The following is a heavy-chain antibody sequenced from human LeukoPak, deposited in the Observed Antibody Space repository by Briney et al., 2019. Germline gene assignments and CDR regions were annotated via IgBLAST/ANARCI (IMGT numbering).Heavy chain of an antibody. Sequence: PGGSLRLSCAACGIAFDKNAMSWVRQAPGKGLEWVSTISHSGGATHYADSVKGRFTISRDNSKNTVSLQMSSLRVEDTAVYYCANFKGKDGIKDHFDYWGQGTLVTVSS. CDR3: ANFKGKDGIKDHFDY. D-gene: IGHD5-24*01. J-gene: IGHJ4*02. CDR2: ISHSGGAT. CDR1: GIAFDKNA. V-gene: IGHV3-23*01.